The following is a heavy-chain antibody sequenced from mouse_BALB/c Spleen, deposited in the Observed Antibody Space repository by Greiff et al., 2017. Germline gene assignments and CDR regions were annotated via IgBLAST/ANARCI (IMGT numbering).Heavy chain of an antibody. CDR1: GYSITSDYA. V-gene: IGHV3-2*02. D-gene: IGHD2-3*01. Sequence: EVMLVESGPGLVKPSQSLSLTCTVTGYSITSDYAWNWIRQFPGNKLEWMGYISYSGSTSYNPSLKSRISITRDTSKNQFFLQLNSVTTEDTATYYCARSLGGYYYFDYWGQGTTLTVSS. J-gene: IGHJ2*01. CDR3: ARSLGGYYYFDY. CDR2: ISYSGST.